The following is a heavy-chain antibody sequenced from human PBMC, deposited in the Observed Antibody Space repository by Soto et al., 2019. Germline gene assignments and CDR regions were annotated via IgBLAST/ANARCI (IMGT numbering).Heavy chain of an antibody. J-gene: IGHJ4*02. CDR1: GYSFANYW. D-gene: IGHD3-22*01. V-gene: IGHV5-10-1*01. CDR2: IDPSDSYI. CDR3: VRHPDHYDRDY. Sequence: GESLKISCKGSGYSFANYWISWVRQMPGKGLEWMGRIDPSDSYINYSPSFQGHVTISTDKSISTVYLQRSSLKASDTAMYYCVRHPDHYDRDYWGQGTLVTVSS.